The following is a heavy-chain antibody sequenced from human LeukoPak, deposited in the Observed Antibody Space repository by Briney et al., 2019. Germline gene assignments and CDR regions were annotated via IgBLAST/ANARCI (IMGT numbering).Heavy chain of an antibody. CDR3: AKDSTGTIDY. D-gene: IGHD1-1*01. CDR2: ITGSGTFT. V-gene: IGHV3-23*01. J-gene: IGHJ4*02. CDR1: GITFIKYS. Sequence: GGSLRLSCAASGITFIKYSMTWVRQAPGKGLEWVSAITGSGTFTDYADSVKGRFTISRDNSKNTLYLQMNSLRAEDTAVYYCAKDSTGTIDYWGQGTLVTVSS.